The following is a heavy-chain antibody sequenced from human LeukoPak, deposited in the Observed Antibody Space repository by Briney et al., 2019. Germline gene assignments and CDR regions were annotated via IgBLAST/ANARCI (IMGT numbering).Heavy chain of an antibody. CDR3: ARRVINAFDI. J-gene: IGHJ3*02. V-gene: IGHV1-69*13. D-gene: IGHD3-22*01. CDR2: IIPIFGTA. Sequence: ASVKVSCKASGGTFSSYAISWVRHAPGQGLEWMGGIIPIFGTANYAQKFQGRVTITADESTSTAYMELSSLRSEDTAVYYCARRVINAFDIWGQGTMVTVSS. CDR1: GGTFSSYA.